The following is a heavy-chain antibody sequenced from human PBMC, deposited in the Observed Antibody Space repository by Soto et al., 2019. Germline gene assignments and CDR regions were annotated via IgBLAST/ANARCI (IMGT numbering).Heavy chain of an antibody. V-gene: IGHV1-3*01. D-gene: IGHD3-22*01. J-gene: IGHJ4*02. CDR2: INVGNGKT. Sequence: QVQLVQSGAEVKKPGASVKVSCKASGYIFTRYAMHWVRQAPGQRLEWMGWINVGNGKTKYSKDVQDRVTITRDTSASSGYMALSSLRSEDTDVYYCARDDATSGYEYWGQGTLVTV. CDR1: GYIFTRYA. CDR3: ARDDATSGYEY.